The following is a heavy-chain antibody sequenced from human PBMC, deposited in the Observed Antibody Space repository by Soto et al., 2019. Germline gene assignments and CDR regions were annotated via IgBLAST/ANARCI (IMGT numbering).Heavy chain of an antibody. J-gene: IGHJ4*02. CDR1: GFTFSGFD. V-gene: IGHV3-13*01. CDR2: IGTAGDT. D-gene: IGHD2-15*01. Sequence: PGGSLRLSCEASGFTFSGFDMHWVRQPTGKGLEWVSTIGTAGDTYYAVSVKGRFTISRDNAKNSLCLQMNSLRAGDTAVYFCARGQEVGAHFFDSWGQGTQVTVSS. CDR3: ARGQEVGAHFFDS.